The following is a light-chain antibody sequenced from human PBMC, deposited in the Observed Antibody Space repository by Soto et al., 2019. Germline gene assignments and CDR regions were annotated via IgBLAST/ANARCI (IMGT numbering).Light chain of an antibody. V-gene: IGLV2-11*01. CDR2: DVS. CDR3: CSYAGSSNFV. J-gene: IGLJ1*01. Sequence: QSALTHPLSVSWSPGHSVTISCTGTSSDVGGYNYVSWYQQHPGKAPKLMIYDVSKRPSGVPDRFSGSKSGNTASLTISGLQAEDQADHYCCSYAGSSNFVFGTGTKVTVL. CDR1: SSDVGGYNY.